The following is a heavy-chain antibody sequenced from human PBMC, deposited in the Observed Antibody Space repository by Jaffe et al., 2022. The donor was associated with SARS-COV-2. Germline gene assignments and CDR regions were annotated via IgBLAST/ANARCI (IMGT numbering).Heavy chain of an antibody. CDR3: AKSESTGSGSYPFDP. Sequence: EVQLVESGGGLVQPGGSLRLSCAASGFIFSGYAINWVRQAPGKGLEWVSGIRGGRGDPYLADSVKGRFTVSRDNSKNTVYLQMNSLRAEDTAVYYCAKSESTGSGSYPFDPWGQGTLVTVSS. V-gene: IGHV3-23*04. CDR1: GFIFSGYA. D-gene: IGHD3-10*01. CDR2: IRGGRGDP. J-gene: IGHJ5*02.